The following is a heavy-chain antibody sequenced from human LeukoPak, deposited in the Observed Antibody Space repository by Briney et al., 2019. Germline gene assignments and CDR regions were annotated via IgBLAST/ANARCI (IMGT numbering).Heavy chain of an antibody. D-gene: IGHD6-13*01. CDR2: ISSSSSTI. CDR3: ARGAAGGIRRYMDV. Sequence: PGGSLRLSCAASGFTFSSYSMNWVRQAPGKGLEWVSYISSSSSTIYYADSVKGRFTISRDNAKNSLYLQMNSLRAEDTAVYYCARGAAGGIRRYMDVWGKGTTVTVSS. J-gene: IGHJ6*03. V-gene: IGHV3-48*01. CDR1: GFTFSSYS.